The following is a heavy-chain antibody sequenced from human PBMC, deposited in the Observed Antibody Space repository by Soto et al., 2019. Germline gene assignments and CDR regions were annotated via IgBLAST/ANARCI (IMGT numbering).Heavy chain of an antibody. V-gene: IGHV4-59*08. CDR3: ARGHYDFWIGYFATIDY. J-gene: IGHJ4*02. Sequence: QVQLQESGPGLVKPSETLSLTCTVSGGSITNYYWSWIRQPPGKGLEWIGYIHYSGSTKYNPSLTSRITISAATSKNQFSLKLSSVTAADTAVYYCARGHYDFWIGYFATIDYWGQGTLVTVSS. CDR2: IHYSGST. D-gene: IGHD3-3*01. CDR1: GGSITNYY.